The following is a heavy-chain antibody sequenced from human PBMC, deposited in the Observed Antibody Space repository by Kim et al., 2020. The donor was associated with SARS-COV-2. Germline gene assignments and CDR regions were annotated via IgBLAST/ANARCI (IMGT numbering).Heavy chain of an antibody. CDR2: ISYDGSNK. V-gene: IGHV3-33*05. J-gene: IGHJ4*01. Sequence: GGSLRLSCAASGFTFSGYGMHWVRQAPGKGLEWVAVISYDGSNKYYGDSVKGRFTISRDNSKNTLYLQMNSLRAEDTAVYYCARDRYDESGTYYFDYWG. CDR1: GFTFSGYG. D-gene: IGHD3-16*01. CDR3: ARDRYDESGTYYFDY.